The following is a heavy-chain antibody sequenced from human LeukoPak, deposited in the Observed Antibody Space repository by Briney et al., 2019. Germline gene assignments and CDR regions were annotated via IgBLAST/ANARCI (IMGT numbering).Heavy chain of an antibody. CDR2: INHSGST. CDR1: GGSFSGYY. V-gene: IGHV4-34*01. J-gene: IGHJ4*02. CDR3: ARHQRGYFDY. Sequence: SETLSLTCAVYGGSFSGYYWSWIRQPPGKGLEWIGEINHSGSTNYNPSLKSRVTISVDTSKNQFSLKLSSVTAADTAVYYCARHQRGYFDYWGQRTLVTVSS. D-gene: IGHD5-12*01.